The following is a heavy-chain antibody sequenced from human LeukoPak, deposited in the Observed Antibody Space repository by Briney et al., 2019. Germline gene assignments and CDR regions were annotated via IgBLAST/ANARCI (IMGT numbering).Heavy chain of an antibody. D-gene: IGHD6-13*01. Sequence: ASVKVSCKASGYTFTSYYMHWARQAPGQGLEWMGIINPSGGSTSYAQKFQGRVTMTRDTSTSTVYMELSSLRSEDTAVYYCAISAEPSSSWLGFDYWGQGTLVTVSS. CDR3: AISAEPSSSWLGFDY. CDR1: GYTFTSYY. J-gene: IGHJ4*02. V-gene: IGHV1-46*01. CDR2: INPSGGST.